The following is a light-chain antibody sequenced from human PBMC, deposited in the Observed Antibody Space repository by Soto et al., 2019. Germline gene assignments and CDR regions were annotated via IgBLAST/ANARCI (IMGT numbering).Light chain of an antibody. CDR2: GTS. CDR3: EYYGSSIT. V-gene: IGKV3-20*01. CDR1: QSISTDH. Sequence: EIVVTQSPGTLSLSPGERATLSCRASQSISTDHLAWYQQKSGQPPRLLIYGTSSRATGGIADRFSGSGSGTDFTLTISRLEPEDFAVYYCEYYGSSITFAGGTKVDI. J-gene: IGKJ4*01.